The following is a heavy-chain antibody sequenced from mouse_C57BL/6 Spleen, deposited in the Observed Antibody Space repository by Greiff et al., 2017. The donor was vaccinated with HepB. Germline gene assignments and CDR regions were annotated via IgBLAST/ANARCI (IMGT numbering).Heavy chain of an antibody. J-gene: IGHJ4*01. CDR1: GFSLTSYG. CDR3: AKRGYVDYFATGC. Sequence: VQLQESGPGLVQPSPSLSIPCTAPGFSLTSYGVHWVRQSPGKGLEWLGVIWSGGSTDYNAAFISRLSISKDNSKSQVFFKMNSLQADDTAIYYCAKRGYVDYFATGCCGEGSSVTVSS. CDR2: IWSGGST. D-gene: IGHD3-1*01. V-gene: IGHV2-2*01.